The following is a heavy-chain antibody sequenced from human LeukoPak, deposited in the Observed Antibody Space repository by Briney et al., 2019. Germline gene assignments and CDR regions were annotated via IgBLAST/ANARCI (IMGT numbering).Heavy chain of an antibody. J-gene: IGHJ4*02. CDR1: GGSISSYY. D-gene: IGHD6-13*01. Sequence: SETLSLTCTVSGGSISSYYWSWIRQPAGKGLEWIGRIYTSGSTNYNPSLKSRVTMSVDTSKNQFSLKLSSVTAADTAVYYCARDSSSSSWDSFDYWGQGTLVTVSS. V-gene: IGHV4-4*07. CDR2: IYTSGST. CDR3: ARDSSSSSWDSFDY.